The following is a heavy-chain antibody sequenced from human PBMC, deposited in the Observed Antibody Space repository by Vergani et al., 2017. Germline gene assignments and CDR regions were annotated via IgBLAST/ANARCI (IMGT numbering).Heavy chain of an antibody. Sequence: QVQLQESGPGLVKPSQTLSLTCTVSGGSISSGGYYWSWIRQHPGKGLEWIGYIYYSGSTYYNPSLKSRVTISVDTSKNQFSLKLSSVTAAATAVYYCARSEGSGYYITDAFDIWGQGTMVTVSS. D-gene: IGHD3-22*01. V-gene: IGHV4-31*03. J-gene: IGHJ3*02. CDR2: IYYSGST. CDR1: GGSISSGGYY. CDR3: ARSEGSGYYITDAFDI.